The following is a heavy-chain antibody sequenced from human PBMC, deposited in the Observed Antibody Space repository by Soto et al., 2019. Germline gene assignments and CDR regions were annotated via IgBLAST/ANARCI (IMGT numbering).Heavy chain of an antibody. J-gene: IGHJ4*02. CDR2: ISASGGST. CDR1: GFTFSNYP. Sequence: EVQVLESGGGLVEPGGSLRLSCAASGFTFSNYPMTWVRQAPGKGLEWVSSISASGGSTYYADSVKGRFTISRDNSKNTLYLQMSSLSAEDTAVYYCAKEQLYCYADTSSIFDYWGQGTVVTVSS. CDR3: AKEQLYCYADTSSIFDY. V-gene: IGHV3-23*01. D-gene: IGHD2-2*01.